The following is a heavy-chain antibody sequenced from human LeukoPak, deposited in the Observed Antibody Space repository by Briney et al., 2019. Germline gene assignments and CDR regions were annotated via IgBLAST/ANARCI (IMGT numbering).Heavy chain of an antibody. Sequence: SETLSLTCTVSGGSIGSYYWSWIRQPAGKGLEWIGRIYTSGSTNYNPSLKSRVTMSVDTSKNQFSLKLSSVTAADTAVYYCARTRDRGYCSSTSCFEDIWGQGTMVTVSS. V-gene: IGHV4-4*07. CDR3: ARTRDRGYCSSTSCFEDI. J-gene: IGHJ3*02. D-gene: IGHD2-2*01. CDR2: IYTSGST. CDR1: GGSIGSYY.